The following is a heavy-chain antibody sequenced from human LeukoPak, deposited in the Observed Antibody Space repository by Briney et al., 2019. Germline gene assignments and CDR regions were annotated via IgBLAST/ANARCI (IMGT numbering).Heavy chain of an antibody. D-gene: IGHD2-15*01. Sequence: SETLSLTCAVYGGSFSGYYWSWIRQPPGKGLEWIGEINHSGSTNYNPSLKSRVTISVDTSKNQFSLKLSSVTAADTAVYYCARGLGIFWFDPWGQGTLVTVSS. CDR2: INHSGST. J-gene: IGHJ5*02. CDR3: ARGLGIFWFDP. CDR1: GGSFSGYY. V-gene: IGHV4-34*01.